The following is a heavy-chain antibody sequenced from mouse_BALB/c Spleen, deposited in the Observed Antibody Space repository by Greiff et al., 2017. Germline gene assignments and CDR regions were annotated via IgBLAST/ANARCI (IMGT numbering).Heavy chain of an antibody. Sequence: QVQLQQSGAELVRPGTSVKVSCKASGYAFTNYLIEWVKQRPGQGLEWIGVINPGSGGTNYNEKFKGKATLTADKSSSTAYMQLSSLTSDDSAVYFCAREGITTVVAPFDDWGQGTTLTVSS. D-gene: IGHD1-1*01. J-gene: IGHJ2*01. CDR3: AREGITTVVAPFDD. CDR1: GYAFTNYL. V-gene: IGHV1-54*01. CDR2: INPGSGGT.